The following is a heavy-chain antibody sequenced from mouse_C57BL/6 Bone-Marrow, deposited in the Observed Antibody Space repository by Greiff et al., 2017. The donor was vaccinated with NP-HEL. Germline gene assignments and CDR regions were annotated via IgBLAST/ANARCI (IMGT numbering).Heavy chain of an antibody. CDR1: GYAFSSYW. Sequence: VQGVESGAELVKPGASVKISCKASGYAFSSYWMNWVKQRPGKGLEWIGQIYPGDGDTNYNGKFKGKATLTADKSSSTAYMQLSSLTSEDSAVYFCARGDLYYGSPFAYWGQGTLVTVSA. CDR3: ARGDLYYGSPFAY. V-gene: IGHV1-80*01. D-gene: IGHD1-1*01. J-gene: IGHJ3*01. CDR2: IYPGDGDT.